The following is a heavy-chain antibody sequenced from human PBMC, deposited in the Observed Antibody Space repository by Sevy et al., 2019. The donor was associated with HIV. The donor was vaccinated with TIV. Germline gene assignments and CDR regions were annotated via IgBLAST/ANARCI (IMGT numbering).Heavy chain of an antibody. V-gene: IGHV3-21*01. CDR1: GFTFTSYS. Sequence: GGSLRLSCEASGFTFTSYSMNWVRQDPGKGLEWVSSISSYSYISYADSVKGRFTVSRDNAKNSLYLQMSSLRAEDMAVYYCARDGGNYFDYWGQGTLVTVSS. CDR2: ISSYSYI. CDR3: ARDGGNYFDY. J-gene: IGHJ4*02. D-gene: IGHD3-16*01.